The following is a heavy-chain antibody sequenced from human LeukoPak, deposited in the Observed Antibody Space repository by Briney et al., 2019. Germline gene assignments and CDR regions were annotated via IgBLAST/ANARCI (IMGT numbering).Heavy chain of an antibody. Sequence: ASVKVSCKVSGYTLTELSMHWVRQAPGKGLEGMGGFDPEDGETIYAQKFQGRVTMTEDTSTDTAYMELSSLRSEDTAVYYCATGWATGSSWSFDYWGQGTLVTVSS. CDR2: FDPEDGET. CDR3: ATGWATGSSWSFDY. V-gene: IGHV1-24*01. CDR1: GYTLTELS. J-gene: IGHJ4*02. D-gene: IGHD6-13*01.